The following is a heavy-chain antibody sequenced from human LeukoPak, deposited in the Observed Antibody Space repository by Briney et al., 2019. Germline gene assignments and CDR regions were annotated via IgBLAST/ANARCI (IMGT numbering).Heavy chain of an antibody. Sequence: ASVRVSCKASGYTFTSYDINWVRQATGQGLEWMGWMNPNSGNTGYAQKFQGRVTMTRNTSISTAYMELSSLRSEDTAVYYCARGRGAAAGNNYWGQGTLVTVSS. CDR2: MNPNSGNT. D-gene: IGHD6-13*01. CDR1: GYTFTSYD. V-gene: IGHV1-8*01. J-gene: IGHJ4*02. CDR3: ARGRGAAAGNNY.